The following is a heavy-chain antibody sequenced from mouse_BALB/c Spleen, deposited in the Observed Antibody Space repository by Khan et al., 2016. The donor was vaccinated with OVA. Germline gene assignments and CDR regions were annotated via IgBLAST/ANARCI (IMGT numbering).Heavy chain of an antibody. CDR2: ISYRGST. D-gene: IGHD1-2*01. CDR1: GYSITSGYG. J-gene: IGHJ2*01. CDR3: ARTARIKY. V-gene: IGHV3-2*02. Sequence: EVELVESGPGLVTPSQSLSLTCPVTGYSITSGYGWNWLRQFPGNTLEWMGYISYRGSTYYNPSLTSRISLTRDTSNNQFFLQLNSVTTEDTATYYCARTARIKYWGQGTTRTVSS.